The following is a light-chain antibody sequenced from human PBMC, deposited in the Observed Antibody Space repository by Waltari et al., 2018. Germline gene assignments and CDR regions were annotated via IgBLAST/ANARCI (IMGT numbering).Light chain of an antibody. CDR3: QQYGSSPWT. Sequence: EIVLTQSPGTLSLSLGERATLSCRASQSVSSSYLAWYQQKPGQAPRLLIYGASSRATGIPERVSGSGSGTDFTLTISRLEPEDFAVYYCQQYGSSPWTFGQGTKVEI. J-gene: IGKJ1*01. V-gene: IGKV3-20*01. CDR2: GAS. CDR1: QSVSSSY.